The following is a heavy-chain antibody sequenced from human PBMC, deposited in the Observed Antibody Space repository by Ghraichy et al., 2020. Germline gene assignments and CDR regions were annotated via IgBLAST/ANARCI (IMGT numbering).Heavy chain of an antibody. CDR3: ARQNYYDSSGYQSPYNWFDP. V-gene: IGHV3-53*01. CDR2: IYSGGST. J-gene: IGHJ5*02. Sequence: GESLNISCAASGFTVSSNYMSWVRQAPGKGLEWVSVIYSGGSTYYADSVKGRFTISRDNSKNTLYLQMNSLRAEDTAVYYCARQNYYDSSGYQSPYNWFDPWGQGTLVTVSS. CDR1: GFTVSSNY. D-gene: IGHD3-22*01.